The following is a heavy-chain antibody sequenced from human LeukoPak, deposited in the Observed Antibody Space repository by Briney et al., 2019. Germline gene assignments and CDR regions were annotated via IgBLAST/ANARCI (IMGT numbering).Heavy chain of an antibody. V-gene: IGHV3-23*01. J-gene: IGHJ4*02. CDR3: AKSGYNRFDY. Sequence: GGSLRLSCAASGFTFSSYGMSWVRQAPRKGLEWVSAISGSGGSTYYADSVKGRFTISRDNSKSTLYLQINSLRAEDTAVYYCAKSGYNRFDYWGQGTLVTVSS. CDR1: GFTFSSYG. D-gene: IGHD5-24*01. CDR2: ISGSGGST.